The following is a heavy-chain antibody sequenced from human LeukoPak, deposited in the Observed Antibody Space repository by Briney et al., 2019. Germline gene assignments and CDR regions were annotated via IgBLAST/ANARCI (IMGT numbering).Heavy chain of an antibody. J-gene: IGHJ4*02. CDR2: ISGGGGST. CDR1: GFTFSTYD. V-gene: IGHV3-23*01. D-gene: IGHD3-10*01. CDR3: ARESGAGRVGEYYFDY. Sequence: GGSLRLSCAASGFTFSTYDMSWVRQAPGRGLEWVSAISGGGGSTYYAGSVKGRFTISRDNSKNTLYLQMNSLRAEDTAVYYCARESGAGRVGEYYFDYWGQGTLVTVSS.